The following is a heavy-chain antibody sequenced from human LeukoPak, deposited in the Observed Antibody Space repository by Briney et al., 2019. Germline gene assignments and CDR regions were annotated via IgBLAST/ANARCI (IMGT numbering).Heavy chain of an antibody. Sequence: ASVKVSCKASGYTFTGYYMHWVRLAPGQGLEWMGCIHPNSGGTKYAQRFQGRVTVTSDTSISTVYMELSRLRSDDTAVYYCARWGKYYYDSSGYYYWGQGTLVSVSS. CDR1: GYTFTGYY. D-gene: IGHD3-22*01. V-gene: IGHV1-2*02. CDR3: ARWGKYYYDSSGYYY. CDR2: IHPNSGGT. J-gene: IGHJ4*02.